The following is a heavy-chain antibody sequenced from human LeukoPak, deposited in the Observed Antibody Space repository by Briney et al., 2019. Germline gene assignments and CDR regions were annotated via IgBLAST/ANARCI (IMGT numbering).Heavy chain of an antibody. CDR2: IMQDGSGN. CDR3: ARADSSGKILDY. Sequence: GGSLRLSCAASGFIFSNYWMSWVRQAPGKGLEWVANIMQDGSGNYYVDSVRGRFTISRDNSKNSLYLQMNSLRVEDTAVYYCARADSSGKILDYWGQGTRVTVAS. V-gene: IGHV3-7*01. D-gene: IGHD6-19*01. J-gene: IGHJ4*02. CDR1: GFIFSNYW.